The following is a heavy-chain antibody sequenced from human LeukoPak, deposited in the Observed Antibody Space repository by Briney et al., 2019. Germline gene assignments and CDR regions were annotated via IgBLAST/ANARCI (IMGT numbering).Heavy chain of an antibody. D-gene: IGHD4-23*01. CDR3: ARHRRHDYGGKRWFDP. V-gene: IGHV4-61*02. J-gene: IGHJ5*02. Sequence: SETLSLTCTVSGGSISSGSYYWSWIRQPAGKGLEWIGRIYTSGSTNYNPSLKSRVTISVDTSKNQFSLKLSSVTAADTAVYYCARHRRHDYGGKRWFDPWGQGTLVTVSS. CDR2: IYTSGST. CDR1: GGSISSGSYY.